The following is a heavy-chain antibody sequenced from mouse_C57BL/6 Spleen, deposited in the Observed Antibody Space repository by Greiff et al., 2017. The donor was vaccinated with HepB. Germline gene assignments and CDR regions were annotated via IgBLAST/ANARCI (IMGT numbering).Heavy chain of an antibody. D-gene: IGHD2-5*01. Sequence: EVQLVESGGGLVQPKGSLKLSCAASGFSFNTYAMNWVRQAPGKGLEWVARIRSKSNNYATHYADSVKDRFTITRDDSESMLYLQMNNLKTEDTAMYYCVRHGDSKPLYAMDYWGQGTSVTVSS. V-gene: IGHV10-1*01. CDR1: GFSFNTYA. CDR3: VRHGDSKPLYAMDY. CDR2: IRSKSNNYAT. J-gene: IGHJ4*01.